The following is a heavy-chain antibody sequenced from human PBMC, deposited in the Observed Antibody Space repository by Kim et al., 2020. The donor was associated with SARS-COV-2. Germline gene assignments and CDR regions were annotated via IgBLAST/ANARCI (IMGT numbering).Heavy chain of an antibody. CDR1: GFTFSDYY. V-gene: IGHV3-11*05. D-gene: IGHD2-15*01. CDR2: ISSSSGYT. Sequence: GGSLRLSCAASGFTFSDYYMSWIRQAPGKGLECISYISSSSGYTNYADSVKGRFTISRDDAKNSLYLQMNSLRAEDTAVYYCARDLRLVVVGMGGIDPGGQGPPLTVSS. CDR3: ARDLRLVVVGMGGIDP. J-gene: IGHJ5*02.